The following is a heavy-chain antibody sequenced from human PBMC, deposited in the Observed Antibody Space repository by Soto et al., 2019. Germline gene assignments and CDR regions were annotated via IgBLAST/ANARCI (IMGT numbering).Heavy chain of an antibody. CDR1: GYTFTSYG. Sequence: GASVKVSCKASGYTFTSYGISWVRQAPGQGLEWMGWISAYNGNTNYAQKLQGRVTMTTDTSTSTAYMELRSLRSDDTAVYYCARDLSWGINYYGMDVWGQGTTVTVSS. J-gene: IGHJ6*02. CDR2: ISAYNGNT. D-gene: IGHD2-15*01. CDR3: ARDLSWGINYYGMDV. V-gene: IGHV1-18*01.